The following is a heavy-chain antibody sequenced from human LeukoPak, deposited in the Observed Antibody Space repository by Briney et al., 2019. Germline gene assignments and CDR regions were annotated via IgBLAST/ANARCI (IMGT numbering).Heavy chain of an antibody. J-gene: IGHJ3*02. D-gene: IGHD2-8*01. CDR2: IYNSGST. Sequence: PSETLSLTCTVSGGSISSSIYYWGWIRQPPGKGLEWIGSIYNSGSTYYNPSLKSRATISVDTSKDQFSLKLSSVTAADTAVYYCAGSHGVDGVFDIWGQGTMATVSS. V-gene: IGHV4-39*01. CDR1: GGSISSSIYY. CDR3: AGSHGVDGVFDI.